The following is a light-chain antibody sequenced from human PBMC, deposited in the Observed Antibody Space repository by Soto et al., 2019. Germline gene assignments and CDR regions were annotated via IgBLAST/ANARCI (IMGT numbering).Light chain of an antibody. V-gene: IGKV3-15*01. CDR2: GAT. CDR3: QHYNNMWG. CDR1: QSVRSN. Sequence: EIVMTQSPATLSVSAGERVTLTCRASQSVRSNLAWYQQKPGQVPRVLIYGATNRAIGIPDRFSGSGSGTEFTLTISMLQSEDFAVYYYQHYNNMWGFGGGTKVEIK. J-gene: IGKJ4*01.